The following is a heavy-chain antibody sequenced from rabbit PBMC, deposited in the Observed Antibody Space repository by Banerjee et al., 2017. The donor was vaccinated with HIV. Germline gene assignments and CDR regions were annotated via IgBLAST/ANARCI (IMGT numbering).Heavy chain of an antibody. J-gene: IGHJ4*01. CDR2: IYAGNTDST. Sequence: QSLEESGGDLVKPGASLTLTCTASGIDFSSYYDMCWVRQAPGKGLEWIACIYAGNTDSTYYTSWAKGRFTISKTSSTTVTLQMTSLTAADTATYFCARGSDSSGWGMYFNLWGPGTLVTVS. CDR1: GIDFSSYYD. CDR3: ARGSDSSGWGMYFNL. D-gene: IGHD4-1*01. V-gene: IGHV1S40*01.